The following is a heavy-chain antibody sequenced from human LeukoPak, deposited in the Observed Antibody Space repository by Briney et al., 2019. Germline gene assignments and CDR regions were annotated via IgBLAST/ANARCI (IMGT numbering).Heavy chain of an antibody. D-gene: IGHD3-16*01. CDR1: GYTFTSYY. CDR2: INPGGGST. J-gene: IGHJ3*02. Sequence: ASVKVSCKASGYTFTSYYMHWVRQAPGRGLEWMGIINPGGGSTSYAQKFQGRVTMTRDTSTSTVYMELSSLRSEDTAVYYCARPGSGLGSEDAFDIWGQGTMVTVSS. CDR3: ARPGSGLGSEDAFDI. V-gene: IGHV1-46*01.